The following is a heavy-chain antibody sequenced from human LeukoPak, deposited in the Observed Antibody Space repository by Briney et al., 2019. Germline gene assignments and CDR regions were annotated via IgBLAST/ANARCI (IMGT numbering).Heavy chain of an antibody. CDR1: GFTFSSYW. Sequence: PGGSLRLSCAASGFTFSSYWMHWVRQPPGKGLVWVSRIDTDGSSANYADSVKGRFSISRDNAKNTLFPQMNSLRVEDSAVYYCSGGGSITVAGYWGQGTLVTVSS. D-gene: IGHD3-10*01. J-gene: IGHJ4*02. CDR2: IDTDGSSA. V-gene: IGHV3-74*01. CDR3: SGGGSITVAGY.